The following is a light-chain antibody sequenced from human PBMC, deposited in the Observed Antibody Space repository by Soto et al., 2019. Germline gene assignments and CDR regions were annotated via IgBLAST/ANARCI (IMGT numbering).Light chain of an antibody. V-gene: IGKV1-39*01. CDR1: QTISNY. CDR3: QPSYSIPRT. Sequence: DIQMTQSPSSLSASVGDRVTITCRASQTISNYLNWYQQEPGKAPKLLIYASYSLQSGVPSRFSGSGSGTDFTLTISSLQPEDFATYYCQPSYSIPRTFGQETKVAIK. J-gene: IGKJ1*01. CDR2: ASY.